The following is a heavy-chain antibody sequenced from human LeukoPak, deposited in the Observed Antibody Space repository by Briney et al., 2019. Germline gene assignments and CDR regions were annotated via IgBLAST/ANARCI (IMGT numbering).Heavy chain of an antibody. V-gene: IGHV4-39*01. CDR2: IYHSGST. Sequence: SETLSLTCTVSGGSISSYYWGWIRQPPGKGLEWIGSIYHSGSTYYNPSLKSRVTISVDTSKNQFSLKLSSVTAADTAVYYCARLKDSGSKGLDLWGRGTLVTVSS. J-gene: IGHJ2*01. CDR3: ARLKDSGSKGLDL. D-gene: IGHD1-26*01. CDR1: GGSISSYY.